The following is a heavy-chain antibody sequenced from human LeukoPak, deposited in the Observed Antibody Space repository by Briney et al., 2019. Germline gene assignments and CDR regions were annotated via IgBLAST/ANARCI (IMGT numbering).Heavy chain of an antibody. CDR3: AKEGRPPGTDNYSNWLFDDY. Sequence: GRSLRLSCAASGFTFSSYGMHWVRQAPGKGLEWVAFIRFDGSIKHYAESVKGRFTISRDNSKNTLYVQMNSLRDEDTAVYYCAKEGRPPGTDNYSNWLFDDYWGQGTLVTVSS. CDR2: IRFDGSIK. V-gene: IGHV3-30*02. D-gene: IGHD4-11*01. CDR1: GFTFSSYG. J-gene: IGHJ4*02.